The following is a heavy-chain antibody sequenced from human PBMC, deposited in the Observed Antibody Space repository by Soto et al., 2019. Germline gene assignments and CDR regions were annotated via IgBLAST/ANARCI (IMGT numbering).Heavy chain of an antibody. Sequence: PAGSLRLSCAASGSTVNIYAMTWVRQAPGKGLEWVSSIGNTETYYAESVKGRFTVSRDNSRHTLFLQMNSLRAEDTAVYYCAKDRMDHNSVWDPFDFWGQGTMVTVSS. V-gene: IGHV3-23*01. CDR1: GSTVNIYA. CDR3: AKDRMDHNSVWDPFDF. CDR2: IGNTET. J-gene: IGHJ3*01. D-gene: IGHD2-21*01.